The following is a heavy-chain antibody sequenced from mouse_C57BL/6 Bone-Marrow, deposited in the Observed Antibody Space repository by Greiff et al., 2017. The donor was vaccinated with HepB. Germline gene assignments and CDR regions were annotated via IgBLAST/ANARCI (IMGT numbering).Heavy chain of an antibody. Sequence: QVQLQQSGAELVRPGSSVKLSCKASGYTFTSYWMHWVKQRPIQGLEWIGNIDPSDSETHYNQKFKDKATLTVDKSSSTAYMQLSSLTSEDSAVYYCARIDGYYPYYAMDYWGQGTSVTVSS. CDR3: ARIDGYYPYYAMDY. CDR2: IDPSDSET. CDR1: GYTFTSYW. J-gene: IGHJ4*01. D-gene: IGHD2-3*01. V-gene: IGHV1-52*01.